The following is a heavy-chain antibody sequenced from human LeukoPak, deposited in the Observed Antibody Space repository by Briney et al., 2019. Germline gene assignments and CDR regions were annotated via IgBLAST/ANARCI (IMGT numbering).Heavy chain of an antibody. CDR3: ASNLIGSYNAFDI. CDR1: GFTFSSHA. Sequence: PGGSLRLSCTASGFTFSSHAISWVRQAPGKGLEWVSSVSGSGGSTYYADSVKGRFTISRDNAKNSLYLQMNSLRAEDTAVYYCASNLIGSYNAFDIWGQGTMVTVSS. V-gene: IGHV3-23*01. D-gene: IGHD1-26*01. J-gene: IGHJ3*02. CDR2: VSGSGGST.